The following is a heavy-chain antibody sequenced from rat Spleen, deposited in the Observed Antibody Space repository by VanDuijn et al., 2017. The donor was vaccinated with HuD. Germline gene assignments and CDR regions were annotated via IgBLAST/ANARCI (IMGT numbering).Heavy chain of an antibody. CDR2: IPNTGGST. Sequence: EVQLVESGGGLVQPGRSMKLSCAASGLSFSNYDMAWVRQAPTKGLEWIASIPNTGGSTYYPDSVKGRFTVSRDNAEDTLYLQMNSLRSEDTATYYCTRGGYFRHWGQGVMVTVSS. V-gene: IGHV5-25*01. J-gene: IGHJ2*01. CDR1: GLSFSNYD. CDR3: TRGGYFRH. D-gene: IGHD2-5*01.